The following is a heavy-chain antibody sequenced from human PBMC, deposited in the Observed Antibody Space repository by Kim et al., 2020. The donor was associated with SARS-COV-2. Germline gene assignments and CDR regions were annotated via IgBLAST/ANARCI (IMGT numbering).Heavy chain of an antibody. CDR3: AREIVGAPGPLGFDY. CDR2: INPNSGGT. CDR1: GYTFTGYY. Sequence: ASVKVSCKASGYTFTGYYMHWVRQAPGQGLEWMGWINPNSGGTNYAQKFQGRVTMTRDTSISTAYMELSRLRSDDTAVYYCAREIVGAPGPLGFDYWGQGTLVTVSS. D-gene: IGHD1-26*01. J-gene: IGHJ4*02. V-gene: IGHV1-2*02.